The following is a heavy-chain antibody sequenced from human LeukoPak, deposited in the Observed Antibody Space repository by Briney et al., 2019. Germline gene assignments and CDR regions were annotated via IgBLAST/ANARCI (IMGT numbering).Heavy chain of an antibody. D-gene: IGHD4-17*01. J-gene: IGHJ4*02. V-gene: IGHV4-34*01. CDR1: GGSFSGYY. CDR2: INHSGST. CDR3: ARFTYGYGDVESLDY. Sequence: SETLSLTCAVYGGSFSGYYWSWVRQPPGKGLEWIGEINHSGSTNYNPSLKSRVTISVDTSKNQFSLKLSSVTAADTAVYYCARFTYGYGDVESLDYWGQGALVTVSS.